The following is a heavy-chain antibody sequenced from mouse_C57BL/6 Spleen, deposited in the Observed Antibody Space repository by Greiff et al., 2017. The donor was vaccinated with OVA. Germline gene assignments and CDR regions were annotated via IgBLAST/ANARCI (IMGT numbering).Heavy chain of an antibody. CDR1: GYTFTSSW. CDR3: ARGGTTVVAYYFDY. D-gene: IGHD1-1*01. CDR2: IYPGSGST. J-gene: IGHJ2*01. V-gene: IGHV1-55*01. Sequence: VQLQQPGAELVKPGASVKMSCKASGYTFTSSWITWVKQRPGQGLEWIGDIYPGSGSTNYNEKFKSKATLTVDTSSSTAYMQLSSLTSEDSAVYYCARGGTTVVAYYFDYWGQGTTLTVSS.